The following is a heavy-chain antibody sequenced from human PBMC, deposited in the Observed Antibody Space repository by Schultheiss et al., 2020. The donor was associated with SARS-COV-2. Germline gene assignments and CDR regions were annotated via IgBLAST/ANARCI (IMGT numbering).Heavy chain of an antibody. CDR1: GFTFSSYA. J-gene: IGHJ4*02. D-gene: IGHD1-14*01. CDR3: VPGLLDY. Sequence: GGSLRLSCAASGFTFSSYAMHWVRQAPGKGLEWVANIKEDGSEKYYVDSVKGRFTISRDNAKNSLYLQMNSLRDEDTAVYYCVPGLLDYWGQGTLVTVSS. CDR2: IKEDGSEK. V-gene: IGHV3-7*01.